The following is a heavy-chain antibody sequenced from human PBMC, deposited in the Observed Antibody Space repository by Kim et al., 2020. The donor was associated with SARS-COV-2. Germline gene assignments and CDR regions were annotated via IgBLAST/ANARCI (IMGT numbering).Heavy chain of an antibody. V-gene: IGHV3-33*05. Sequence: GGSLRLSCVASGFTFSNYGMQWVRQAPGKGLEWVAVISNDGSNKFYLDSVKGRFTISRDTSKNTLSLQMNSLRVEDTAVYYCACYPGTGVKVDYWGQGTLVTVSS. CDR2: ISNDGSNK. CDR3: ACYPGTGVKVDY. D-gene: IGHD6-13*01. CDR1: GFTFSNYG. J-gene: IGHJ4*02.